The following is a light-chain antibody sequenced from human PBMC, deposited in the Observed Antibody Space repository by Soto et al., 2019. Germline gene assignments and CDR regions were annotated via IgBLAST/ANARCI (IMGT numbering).Light chain of an antibody. Sequence: DIQMTPSPSTLSGSVVDRVTITCRASQTISSWLAWYQQKPGKAPKLLIYAASTLQSGVPSRFSGSGSGTDFTLTISCLQSEDFATYYCQQYYSYLALTFGGGTKVDIK. CDR3: QQYYSYLALT. CDR2: AAS. CDR1: QTISSW. J-gene: IGKJ4*01. V-gene: IGKV1-5*01.